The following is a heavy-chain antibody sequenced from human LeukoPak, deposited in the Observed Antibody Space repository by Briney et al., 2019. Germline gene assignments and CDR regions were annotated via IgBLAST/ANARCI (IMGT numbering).Heavy chain of an antibody. V-gene: IGHV3-21*01. Sequence: GGSLRLSCAASGFTFSSYSMNWVRQAPGKGLEWVSSISSSSSYIYYADSVKGRFTISRDNAKNSLYLQMNSLRAEDTAVYYCARDPKYSSSWYGGYYYYGMDVWGQGTTVTVSS. CDR2: ISSSSSYI. CDR1: GFTFSSYS. J-gene: IGHJ6*02. D-gene: IGHD6-13*01. CDR3: ARDPKYSSSWYGGYYYYGMDV.